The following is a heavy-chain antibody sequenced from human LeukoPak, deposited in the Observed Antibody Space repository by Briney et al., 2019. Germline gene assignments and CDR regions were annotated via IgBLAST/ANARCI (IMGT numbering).Heavy chain of an antibody. CDR1: GFTFRNYG. CDR3: VKERAPFDAFDI. V-gene: IGHV3-33*06. Sequence: GGSLRPSCAASGFTFRNYGMHWVRQTPGKGLEWVAVIWSNGVNKYYGDSVKGRFTTSRDNSENTLSLQMNDLRAEDTGVYYCVKERAPFDAFDIWGQGTVVTVS. CDR2: IWSNGVNK. J-gene: IGHJ3*02.